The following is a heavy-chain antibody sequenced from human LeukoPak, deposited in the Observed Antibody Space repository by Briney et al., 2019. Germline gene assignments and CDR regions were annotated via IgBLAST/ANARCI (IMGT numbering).Heavy chain of an antibody. Sequence: GGSLRLSCAASGFIFSSYWMHWVRQAPGKGLVWVSHISTDASSTTYADSVKGRFTISRDNSKNTLYLQMNSLRAEDTAVYYCAKGDYYDRRDAFDIWGQGTMVTVSS. J-gene: IGHJ3*02. CDR2: ISTDASST. V-gene: IGHV3-74*01. D-gene: IGHD3-22*01. CDR3: AKGDYYDRRDAFDI. CDR1: GFIFSSYW.